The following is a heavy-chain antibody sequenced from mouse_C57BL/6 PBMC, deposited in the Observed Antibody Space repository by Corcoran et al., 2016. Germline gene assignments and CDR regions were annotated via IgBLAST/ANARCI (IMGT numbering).Heavy chain of an antibody. V-gene: IGHV1-19*01. CDR2: INPYNGGT. Sequence: EVQLQQSGPVLVKPGASVKMSCKASGYTFTDYYMNWVKQSHGKSLGWIGVINPYNGGTSYNQKFKGKATLTVDKSSSTAYMELNSLTSEDSAVYYCASGGTTVVEDYWGQGTTLTVSS. D-gene: IGHD1-1*01. CDR1: GYTFTDYY. CDR3: ASGGTTVVEDY. J-gene: IGHJ2*01.